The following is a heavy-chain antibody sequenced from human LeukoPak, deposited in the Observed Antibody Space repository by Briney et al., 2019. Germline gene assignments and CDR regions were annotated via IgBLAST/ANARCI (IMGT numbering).Heavy chain of an antibody. CDR3: ASSGSYRFDY. D-gene: IGHD1-26*01. J-gene: IGHJ4*02. CDR2: TYTGGNS. CDR1: GFTVSSTH. V-gene: IGHV3-53*01. Sequence: GGSLRLSCEASGFTVSSTHMVWVRQAPGKGLEWVSVTYTGGNSYYAGSVQGRFIISRDISKNTLYLQMNNLRAEDSALYYCASSGSYRFDYWGQGTLVTVSS.